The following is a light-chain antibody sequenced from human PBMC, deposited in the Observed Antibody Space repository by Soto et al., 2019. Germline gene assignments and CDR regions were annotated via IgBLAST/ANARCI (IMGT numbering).Light chain of an antibody. V-gene: IGKV1-33*01. CDR1: QAISNY. J-gene: IGKJ3*01. CDR2: DAS. CDR3: QQYGPL. Sequence: DIQMTQSPSSLSASVGDRVTITCQASQAISNYLNWYQQKPGKAPKLLIYDASNLETGVPSRFSGSGSGTDFTFTISILQPEDIATYYCQQYGPLFGPGTKVDIK.